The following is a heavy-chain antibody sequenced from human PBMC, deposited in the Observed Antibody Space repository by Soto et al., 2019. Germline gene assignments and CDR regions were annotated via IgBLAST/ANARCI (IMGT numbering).Heavy chain of an antibody. J-gene: IGHJ4*02. V-gene: IGHV1-18*01. D-gene: IGHD4-17*01. CDR2: ISGYKENT. CDR1: GYTFSSNG. CDR3: ARDSHGDYDVYYFDF. Sequence: QIHLVQSGAEVKKPGASVKVSCKASGYTFSSNGITWVRQAPGKGLEWMGWISGYKENTEYAQKFQDRVTMTLDTSTNTAYMELRSLRSDDTAVFYCARDSHGDYDVYYFDFWGQGTLVTVSS.